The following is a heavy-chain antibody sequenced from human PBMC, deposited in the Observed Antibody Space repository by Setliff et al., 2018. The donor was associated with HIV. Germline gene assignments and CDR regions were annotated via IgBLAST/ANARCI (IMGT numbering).Heavy chain of an antibody. D-gene: IGHD2-15*01. CDR3: ALTGHRLLRGYMDV. Sequence: SETLSLTCTVSGGSISSGSYYWSWIRQPAGKGLEWIGRIYTSGSTNYNPSLKSRVTISVDTSKNQFSLKLKSVTAADTAVYYCALTGHRLLRGYMDVWGKGTTVTV. CDR2: IYTSGST. J-gene: IGHJ6*03. V-gene: IGHV4-61*02. CDR1: GGSISSGSYY.